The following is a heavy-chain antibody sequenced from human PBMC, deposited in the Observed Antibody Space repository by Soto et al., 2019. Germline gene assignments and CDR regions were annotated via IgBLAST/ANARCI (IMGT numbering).Heavy chain of an antibody. Sequence: QLQLQESGPGLVKPSETLSLTCTVSGGSISSSSYYWGWIRQPPGKGLEWIGSIYYSGSTYYNPSLKSRVTISVDTSKNQFSLRLSSVTAADTAVYYCARTFPSYYDRWRDGMDVWGQGTTVTVSS. CDR1: GGSISSSSYY. J-gene: IGHJ6*02. V-gene: IGHV4-39*01. CDR3: ARTFPSYYDRWRDGMDV. CDR2: IYYSGST. D-gene: IGHD3-22*01.